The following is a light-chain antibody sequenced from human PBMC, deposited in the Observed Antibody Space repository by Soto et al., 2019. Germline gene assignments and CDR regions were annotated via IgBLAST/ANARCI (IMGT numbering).Light chain of an antibody. Sequence: QAVVTQSPSASASLGASVKLTCTLSSGHSNYAIAWHQQQPEKGPRYLMKLNRDGSHSKGDGIPNLFSGSSSGAERYLTISSLQSEDEADYYCQTWGTGIVIFGGGTKLTVL. CDR2: LNRDGSH. V-gene: IGLV4-69*01. J-gene: IGLJ2*01. CDR3: QTWGTGIVI. CDR1: SGHSNYA.